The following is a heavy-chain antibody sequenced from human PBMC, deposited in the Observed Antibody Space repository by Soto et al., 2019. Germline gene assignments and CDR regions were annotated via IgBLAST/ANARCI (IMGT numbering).Heavy chain of an antibody. CDR3: AREGRGKKAGYNGLVSLGY. CDR2: IGASGSST. D-gene: IGHD2-2*02. CDR1: GFTFSSYA. V-gene: IGHV3-23*01. J-gene: IGHJ4*02. Sequence: EVQLLESGGGLVQPGGSLRLSCAASGFTFSSYALTWVRQAPGKGLEWVSVIGASGSSTFHADSVKGRFTISRDNSKNTLFLQMNSLRAEDTAVYYCAREGRGKKAGYNGLVSLGYWGQGTLVTVSS.